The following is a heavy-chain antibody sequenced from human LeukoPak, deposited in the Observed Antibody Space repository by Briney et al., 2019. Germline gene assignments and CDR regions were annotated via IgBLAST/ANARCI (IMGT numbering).Heavy chain of an antibody. J-gene: IGHJ4*02. D-gene: IGHD6-13*01. CDR1: GFTLSNYA. V-gene: IGHV3-23*01. CDR3: AKDAEYSSSWYLSYFDY. Sequence: PGGSLRLSCAASGFTLSNYAMSWVRQAPGQGLEWVSTISDSGGSTYYADSVKGRFTLSRDNSKNTLYLQMNSLRAEDTAVYYCAKDAEYSSSWYLSYFDYWGQGTLVTVSS. CDR2: ISDSGGST.